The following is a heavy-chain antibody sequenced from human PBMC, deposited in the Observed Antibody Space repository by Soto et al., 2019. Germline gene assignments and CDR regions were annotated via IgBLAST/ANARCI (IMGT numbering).Heavy chain of an antibody. Sequence: PSETLSLTCAVYGGSFSGYYWSWIRQPPGKGLEWIGEINHSGSTNYNPSLKSRVTISVDTSKNQFSLKLSSVTAADTAVYYCAREASYYDILTGYRSHYYYYMDVWGKGTTVTAP. V-gene: IGHV4-34*01. CDR3: AREASYYDILTGYRSHYYYYMDV. CDR2: INHSGST. J-gene: IGHJ6*03. D-gene: IGHD3-9*01. CDR1: GGSFSGYY.